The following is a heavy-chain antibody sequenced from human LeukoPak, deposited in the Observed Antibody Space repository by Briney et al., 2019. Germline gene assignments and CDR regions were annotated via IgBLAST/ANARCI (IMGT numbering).Heavy chain of an antibody. CDR3: VRDRPYTSGLSDY. CDR2: LSSDGSVT. D-gene: IGHD6-19*01. CDR1: GFTFSTYW. V-gene: IGHV3-74*01. Sequence: PGGSLRLSCAASGFTFSTYWMHWVRQGPGEGVGWVSRLSSDGSVTNYADSVKGRFTISRDNAKNTLYLQMNSLRAEDTAVYYCVRDRPYTSGLSDYWGQGTLVTVSS. J-gene: IGHJ4*02.